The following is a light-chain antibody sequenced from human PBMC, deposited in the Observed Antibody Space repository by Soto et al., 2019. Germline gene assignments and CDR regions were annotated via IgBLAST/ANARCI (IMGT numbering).Light chain of an antibody. J-gene: IGKJ4*01. CDR2: GAS. V-gene: IGKV3-15*01. Sequence: EIVMTQSPATLSVSPGERATLSCRARESVSSNLAWYQQKPGQAPRLLIYGASTRATGFPARFSGSGSGTEFTLTISSLQSEDFAVYYCQQYNKSPLTFGGGTKVEI. CDR1: ESVSSN. CDR3: QQYNKSPLT.